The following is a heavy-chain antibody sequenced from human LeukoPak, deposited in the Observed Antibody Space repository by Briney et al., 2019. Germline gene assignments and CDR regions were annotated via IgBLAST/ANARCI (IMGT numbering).Heavy chain of an antibody. Sequence: GESLKISCKGSGYSFTNYWIGWVRQMPGKGLEWMGIIYPGDSDSKYSPSFQGQVIISVDKSISTAYMELSRLRSDDTAVYYCANSRRGSSWDFDYWGQGTLVTVSS. CDR1: GYSFTNYW. D-gene: IGHD6-13*01. CDR2: IYPGDSDS. V-gene: IGHV5-51*01. CDR3: ANSRRGSSWDFDY. J-gene: IGHJ4*02.